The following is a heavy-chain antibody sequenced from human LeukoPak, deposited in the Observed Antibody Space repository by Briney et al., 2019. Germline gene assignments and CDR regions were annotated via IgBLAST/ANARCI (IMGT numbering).Heavy chain of an antibody. CDR1: GFTFSNAW. D-gene: IGHD4-17*01. J-gene: IGHJ4*02. V-gene: IGHV3-15*01. Sequence: PGGSLRLSCAASGFTFSNAWMSWVRQAPGKGLERVGRIKSKTDGGTTDYAAPVKGRFTISRDDSKNTLYLQMNSLKTEDTAVYYCTTGYGVGEHDYWGQGTLVTVSS. CDR3: TTGYGVGEHDY. CDR2: IKSKTDGGTT.